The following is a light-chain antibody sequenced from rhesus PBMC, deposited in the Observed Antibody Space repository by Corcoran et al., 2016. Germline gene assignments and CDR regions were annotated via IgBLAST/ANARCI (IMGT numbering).Light chain of an antibody. CDR2: AAS. Sequence: DIQMTQSPSSLSASVGDRVTITCQASQGISNWLAWYQQKLVKAPKLLIYAASSLQSGVPSRFSGSGSGTEFTLPISSLQPEDFATYYCQQHNSNPRTFGQGTKVEIK. CDR1: QGISNW. J-gene: IGKJ1*01. V-gene: IGKV1-33*02. CDR3: QQHNSNPRT.